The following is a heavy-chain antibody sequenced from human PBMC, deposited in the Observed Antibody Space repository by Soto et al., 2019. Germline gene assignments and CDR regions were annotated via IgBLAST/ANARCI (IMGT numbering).Heavy chain of an antibody. Sequence: SETLSLTCAVYGGSFSGYYWSWIRQPPGKGLEWIGEINHSGSTNYNPSLKSRVTISVDTSKNQFSLKLSSVTAADTAVYYCARGGLGVVGQYYFDYWGQGTLVTVSS. J-gene: IGHJ4*02. D-gene: IGHD2-2*01. CDR3: ARGGLGVVGQYYFDY. CDR2: INHSGST. CDR1: GGSFSGYY. V-gene: IGHV4-34*01.